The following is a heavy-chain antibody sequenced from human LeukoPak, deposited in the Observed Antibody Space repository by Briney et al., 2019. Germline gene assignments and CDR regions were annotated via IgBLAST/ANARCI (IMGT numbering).Heavy chain of an antibody. J-gene: IGHJ4*02. V-gene: IGHV3-23*01. D-gene: IGHD2-2*03. CDR2: ISGSGDST. CDR1: GFTLRSYV. Sequence: GGSLRLSCVASGFTLRSYVMNWVRQTPGKGLEWVSSISGSGDSTFYADSVKGRFSISRDNSKNTLYLQMNSLRDEDTAVYYCAKDSHWILFDDWGQGTLVTVSS. CDR3: AKDSHWILFDD.